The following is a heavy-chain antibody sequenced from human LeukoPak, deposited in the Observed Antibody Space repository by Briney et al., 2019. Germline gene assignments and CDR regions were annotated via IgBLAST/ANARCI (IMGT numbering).Heavy chain of an antibody. CDR1: EFTVSSNY. CDR3: TTDNAPGMDV. D-gene: IGHD2-2*01. Sequence: GGSLRLSCAASEFTVSSNYMSWVRQAPGKGLEWVGLIRDKPDGGTTDYAAPVKGRFTISRDDSKSMLYLQMNSLKTEDTAVYYCTTDNAPGMDVWGQGTTVTVSS. V-gene: IGHV3-15*01. J-gene: IGHJ6*02. CDR2: IRDKPDGGTT.